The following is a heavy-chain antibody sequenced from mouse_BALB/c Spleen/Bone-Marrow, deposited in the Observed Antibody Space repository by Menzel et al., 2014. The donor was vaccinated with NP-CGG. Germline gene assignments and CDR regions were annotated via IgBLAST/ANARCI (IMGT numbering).Heavy chain of an antibody. CDR1: GYIFTDYY. CDR3: ARSMITTGESAMDY. D-gene: IGHD2-4*01. CDR2: IYPGSGNT. Sequence: VKLVESGAELARPGASVKLSCKASGYIFTDYYINWVKQRTGQGLEWIGEIYPGSGNTYYNEKFKGKATLTADKSSSTDYMQLSSLTAEDSAVYFCARSMITTGESAMDYWGQGTSVTVSS. V-gene: IGHV1-76*01. J-gene: IGHJ4*01.